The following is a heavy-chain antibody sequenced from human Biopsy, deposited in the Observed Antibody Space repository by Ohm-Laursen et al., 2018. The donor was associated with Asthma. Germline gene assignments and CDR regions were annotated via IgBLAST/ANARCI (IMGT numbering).Heavy chain of an antibody. D-gene: IGHD4-17*01. J-gene: IGHJ4*02. V-gene: IGHV3-48*02. Sequence: SLRLSCAASGFTFSSYSMNWVRQAPGKGLEWVSYISSSSSTIYYADSVKGRFTISRDNAKNSLYLQMNILRDEDTAVYYCARPRWGPYGYWGQGTLVTVSS. CDR1: GFTFSSYS. CDR2: ISSSSSTI. CDR3: ARPRWGPYGY.